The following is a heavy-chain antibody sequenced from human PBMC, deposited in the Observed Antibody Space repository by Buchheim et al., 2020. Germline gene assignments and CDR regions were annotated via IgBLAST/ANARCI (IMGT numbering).Heavy chain of an antibody. V-gene: IGHV3-48*03. CDR1: GFIFSSYE. CDR2: ISSSGSSV. D-gene: IGHD1/OR15-1a*01. J-gene: IGHJ6*02. Sequence: EVQLVEYGGGLVQPGGSLRLSCAASGFIFSSYEMIWVRQAPGQGLELVSDISSSGSSVYYADSVKGRFTISRDNAKNSLYLEMNSLRAEDTAVYYCARLIKNRGYYYYGMYVGGQGPT. CDR3: ARLIKNRGYYYYGMYV.